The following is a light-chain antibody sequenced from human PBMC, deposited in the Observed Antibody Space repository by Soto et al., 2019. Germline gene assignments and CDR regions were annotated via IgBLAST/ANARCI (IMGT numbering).Light chain of an antibody. Sequence: EIEMTQSPASLSVSPGERATLPCRASQGVRSNLAWYQQKPGQAPRLLIYGASTRPTGIPSRFSGSGSGTDFSLPISSLQSADFAVSYCQQYSNWPPITFGQGTRLEIK. J-gene: IGKJ5*01. CDR2: GAS. CDR3: QQYSNWPPIT. CDR1: QGVRSN. V-gene: IGKV3-15*01.